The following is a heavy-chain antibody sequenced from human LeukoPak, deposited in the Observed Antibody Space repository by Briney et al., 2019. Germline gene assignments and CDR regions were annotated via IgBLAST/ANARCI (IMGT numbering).Heavy chain of an antibody. CDR1: GFTFSSYS. D-gene: IGHD3-22*01. J-gene: IGHJ3*02. V-gene: IGHV3-21*01. CDR2: ISSSSSYI. CDR3: AREGHYYDTINDAFDI. Sequence: GGSLRLSCAASGFTFSSYSMNWVRQAPGKGLEWVSSISSSSSYIYYADSVKGRFTISRDNAKNSLYLQMNSLRAEDTAVYYCAREGHYYDTINDAFDIWGQGTMVPVSS.